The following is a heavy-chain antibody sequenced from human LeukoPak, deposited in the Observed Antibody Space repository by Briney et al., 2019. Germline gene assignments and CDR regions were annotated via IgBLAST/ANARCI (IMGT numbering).Heavy chain of an antibody. V-gene: IGHV4-39*07. CDR3: ARGDSSSWYSDAFDI. J-gene: IGHJ3*02. D-gene: IGHD6-13*01. Sequence: KPSETLSLTCTVSGGSISSSSYYWGWIRQPPGKGLEWIGSIYYSGSTYYNPSLKSRVTISVDTSKNQFSLKLSSVTAADTAVYYCARGDSSSWYSDAFDIWGQGTMVTVSS. CDR2: IYYSGST. CDR1: GGSISSSSYY.